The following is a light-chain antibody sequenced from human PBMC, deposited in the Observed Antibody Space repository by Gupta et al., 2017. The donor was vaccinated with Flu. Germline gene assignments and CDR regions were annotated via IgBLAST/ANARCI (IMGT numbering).Light chain of an antibody. CDR3: VLYMGSGMWV. CDR1: SGSVSTSYY. Sequence: QTVVTQEPSFSVSPGGTVILTCGLSSGSVSTSYYPSWYQQTPGQAPRTLIYSTNNRSSGVPDRFSGSILGNKAALTITGSQADDESDYYCVLYMGSGMWVFGGGTKLTVL. J-gene: IGLJ3*02. CDR2: STN. V-gene: IGLV8-61*01.